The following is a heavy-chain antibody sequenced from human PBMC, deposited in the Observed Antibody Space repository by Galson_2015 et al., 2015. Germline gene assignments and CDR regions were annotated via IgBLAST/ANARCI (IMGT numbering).Heavy chain of an antibody. V-gene: IGHV4-39*01. CDR3: ASSSPLTYYYYGMDV. CDR2: IYYSGST. CDR1: GGSISSSSSY. D-gene: IGHD6-6*01. J-gene: IGHJ6*02. Sequence: ETLYLPCPVSGGSISSSSSYWGWIRPPPGKGLEWIGNIYYSGSTYYNPSLKSRVTISVDTSKNQFSLKLSSVSAADTAVYYCASSSPLTYYYYGMDVWGQGTTVTVSS.